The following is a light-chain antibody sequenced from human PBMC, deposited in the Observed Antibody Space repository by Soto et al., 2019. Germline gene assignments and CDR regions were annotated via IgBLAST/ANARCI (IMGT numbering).Light chain of an antibody. V-gene: IGKV1-5*03. CDR2: KAS. CDR1: QSISSW. J-gene: IGKJ2*01. CDR3: QQYTSFPYT. Sequence: DIQMTQSPSTLSASVGDRVTITCRASQSISSWLAWYQQKPGKAPNLLVYKASSLESGVPSRFSGSSFGTEFTRTISRLHADDFATYYCQQYTSFPYTFGQWTRLEIK.